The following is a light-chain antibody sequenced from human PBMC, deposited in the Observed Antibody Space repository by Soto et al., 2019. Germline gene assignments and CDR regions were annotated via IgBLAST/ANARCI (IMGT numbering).Light chain of an antibody. CDR2: HNF. Sequence: QSVLTQPPSVSGAPGQSVTISCTGSGSNIGTYEVHWYQQLPGVAPKLLIRHNFNRPSGVPDRFSASKSGTSASLAITGLLPEDEADYYCQSYDTFLSAVVFGGGTKLTVL. J-gene: IGLJ2*01. CDR1: GSNIGTYE. CDR3: QSYDTFLSAVV. V-gene: IGLV1-40*01.